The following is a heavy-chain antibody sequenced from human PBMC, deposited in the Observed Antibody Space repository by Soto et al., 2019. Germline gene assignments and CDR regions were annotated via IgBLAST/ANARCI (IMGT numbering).Heavy chain of an antibody. CDR2: IKSKTDGGTT. CDR1: GFTFSNAW. Sequence: PGGSLRLSCAASGFTFSNAWMNWVRQAPGKGLEWVGRIKSKTDGGTTDYAAPVKGRFTISRDDSKNTLYLQMNSLKTEDTAVYYCTLDIVVVPADHDYYYGMDVWGKGTTVTVSS. D-gene: IGHD2-2*01. V-gene: IGHV3-15*07. CDR3: TLDIVVVPADHDYYYGMDV. J-gene: IGHJ6*04.